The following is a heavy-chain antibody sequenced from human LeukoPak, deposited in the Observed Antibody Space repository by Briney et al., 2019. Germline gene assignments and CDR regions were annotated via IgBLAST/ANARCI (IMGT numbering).Heavy chain of an antibody. D-gene: IGHD4-11*01. J-gene: IGHJ4*02. Sequence: ASVKVSCKASGGTFSSYAISWVRQAPGQGLEWMGGIIPIFGTANHAQKFQGRVTITTDESTSTAYMELSSLRSEDTAVYYCARGGYSNLFFDYWGQGTLVTVSS. CDR2: IIPIFGTA. V-gene: IGHV1-69*05. CDR1: GGTFSSYA. CDR3: ARGGYSNLFFDY.